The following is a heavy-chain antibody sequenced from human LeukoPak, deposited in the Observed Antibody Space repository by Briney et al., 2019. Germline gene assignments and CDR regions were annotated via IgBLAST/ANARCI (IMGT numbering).Heavy chain of an antibody. J-gene: IGHJ3*02. V-gene: IGHV3-7*01. D-gene: IGHD6-19*01. CDR1: GFTFSSYG. Sequence: GGSLRLSCAASGFTFSSYGMSWVRQAPGKGLEWVANIKQDGSEKNYVDSVKGRFTISRDNAKNSLYLQMNSLRAEDTAVYYCARRTSIAVASTPAFDIWGQGTMVTVSS. CDR3: ARRTSIAVASTPAFDI. CDR2: IKQDGSEK.